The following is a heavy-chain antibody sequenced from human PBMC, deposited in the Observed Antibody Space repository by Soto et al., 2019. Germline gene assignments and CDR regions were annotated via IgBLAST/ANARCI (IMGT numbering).Heavy chain of an antibody. D-gene: IGHD6-19*01. Sequence: QVQLVESGGGVVQPGRSLRLSCAASGFTFSSYGTHWVRQAPGKGLEWVAVIWYDGSNKYYADSVKGRFTISRDNSKNTLYLQMNSLRAEDTAVYYCARGPVAGTVLDYWGQGTLVTVSS. CDR2: IWYDGSNK. CDR1: GFTFSSYG. J-gene: IGHJ4*02. CDR3: ARGPVAGTVLDY. V-gene: IGHV3-33*01.